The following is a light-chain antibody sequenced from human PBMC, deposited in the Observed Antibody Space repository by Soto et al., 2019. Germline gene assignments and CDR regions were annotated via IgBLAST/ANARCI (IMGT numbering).Light chain of an antibody. CDR3: QQSYSTSWT. CDR2: AAD. CDR1: QTVSIY. Sequence: DIQMTQSPSSVSAIVGDRVTITCRASQTVSIYLNWYQQKPGKPPKLLIYAADRLQSGVTSRFSGSGSGTDFTLTISSLQPEDFATYYCQQSYSTSWTFGQGTKVEIK. V-gene: IGKV1-39*01. J-gene: IGKJ1*01.